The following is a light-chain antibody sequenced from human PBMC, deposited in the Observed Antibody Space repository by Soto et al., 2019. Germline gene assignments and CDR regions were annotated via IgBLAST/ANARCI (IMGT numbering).Light chain of an antibody. CDR1: QSVISPF. CDR3: PQYGNSPGT. J-gene: IGKJ1*01. V-gene: IGKV3-20*01. CDR2: AAS. Sequence: EIVLTQSPGTLSLSPGERATLSCRASQSVISPFLAWYQQKPGQAPRLLIYAASSRAAGIPGRFSGSGSGTEFTLTISRLEPEDFAVYYCPQYGNSPGTFGQGAKVEIK.